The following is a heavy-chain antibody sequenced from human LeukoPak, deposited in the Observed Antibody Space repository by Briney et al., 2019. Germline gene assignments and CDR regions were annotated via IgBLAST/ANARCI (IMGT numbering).Heavy chain of an antibody. CDR1: GFTFSSYE. D-gene: IGHD2-15*01. CDR2: ISSSGSTI. V-gene: IGHV3-48*03. Sequence: GGSLRLSCAASGFTFSSYEMNWVRQAPGKGLEWVSYISSSGSTIYYADSVKGRFTISRDNAKNSLYLQMNSLRAEDTAVYYCAGAHSIVVVVAATFMDVWGKGTTVTISS. J-gene: IGHJ6*03. CDR3: AGAHSIVVVVAATFMDV.